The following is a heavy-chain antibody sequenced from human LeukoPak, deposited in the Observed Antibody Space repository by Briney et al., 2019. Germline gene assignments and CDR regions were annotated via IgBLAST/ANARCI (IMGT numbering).Heavy chain of an antibody. CDR2: IYTTGST. J-gene: IGHJ4*02. CDR1: GGSISSYY. Sequence: SETLSLTCTVSGGSISSYYWTWIRQPAGKGLEWIGRIYTTGSTNYNPSLKSRVTMSVDTSKNQFSLKLSSVTAADTAVYYCARGYCSGGSCYFFDYWGQGTLVTVSS. V-gene: IGHV4-4*07. CDR3: ARGYCSGGSCYFFDY. D-gene: IGHD2-15*01.